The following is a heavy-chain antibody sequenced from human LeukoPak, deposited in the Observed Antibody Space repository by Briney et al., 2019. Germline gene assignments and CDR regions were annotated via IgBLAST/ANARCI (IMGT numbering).Heavy chain of an antibody. J-gene: IGHJ5*02. V-gene: IGHV4-59*12. D-gene: IGHD2-2*01. CDR1: GGSISSYY. CDR3: ARESCRSVSCYNNWFDP. Sequence: TSETLSLTCTVSGGSISSYYWSWIRQPPGKGLEWIGYIYYSGSTNYNPSLKSRVTMSVGTSKNQFFLKLSSLTAADTAVYYCARESCRSVSCYNNWFDPWGQGTLVIVSS. CDR2: IYYSGST.